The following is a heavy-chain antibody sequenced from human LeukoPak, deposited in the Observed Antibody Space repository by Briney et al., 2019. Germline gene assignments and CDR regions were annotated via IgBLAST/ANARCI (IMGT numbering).Heavy chain of an antibody. J-gene: IGHJ4*02. CDR3: ARQIGGSYQRKYYFDY. Sequence: SETLSLTCTVPGGSISSYYWSLIRQPPGKGLEWIGYIYYSGSTNYNPSLKSRVTISVDTSKNQFSLKLSSVTAADTAVYYCARQIGGSYQRKYYFDYWGQGTLVTVSS. V-gene: IGHV4-59*08. CDR1: GGSISSYY. CDR2: IYYSGST. D-gene: IGHD1-26*01.